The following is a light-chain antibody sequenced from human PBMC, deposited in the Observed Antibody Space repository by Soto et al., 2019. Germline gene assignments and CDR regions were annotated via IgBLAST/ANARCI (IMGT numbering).Light chain of an antibody. J-gene: IGKJ4*01. Sequence: ESVLTQSPATLSFSPGERATLSCRASQSVSSQLAWYQQKPGQAPRLLIYDASNRATGIPARFSGSGSGTDFTLTISSLEPEDFAVYYCQQRTNWPLTFGGGTKVDIK. CDR1: QSVSSQ. CDR3: QQRTNWPLT. V-gene: IGKV3-11*01. CDR2: DAS.